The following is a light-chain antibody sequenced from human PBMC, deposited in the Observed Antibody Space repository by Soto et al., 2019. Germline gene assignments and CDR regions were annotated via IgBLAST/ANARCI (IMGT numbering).Light chain of an antibody. V-gene: IGLV1-40*01. CDR1: SSNIGAGYD. J-gene: IGLJ3*02. CDR2: SNN. CDR3: QSFDSSLSGWV. Sequence: QAVVTQPPSVSGAPGQRVTISCTGSSSNIGAGYDVHWYQQLPGTAPKLLIYSNNNRPSGVPDQFSGSKSGTSASLAITGLQAEDEADYYCQSFDSSLSGWVFGGGTKVTVL.